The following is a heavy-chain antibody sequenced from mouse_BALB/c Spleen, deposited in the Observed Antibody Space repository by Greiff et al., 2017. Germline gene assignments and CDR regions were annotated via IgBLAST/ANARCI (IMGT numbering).Heavy chain of an antibody. V-gene: IGHV5-6*01. CDR1: GFTFSSYG. CDR3: ARTFYTEYAMDY. CDR2: ISSGGSYT. Sequence: EVKLVESGGDLVKPGGSLKLSCAASGFTFSSYGMSWVRQTPDKRLEWVATISSGGSYTYYPDTVTGRFTISRDNAKNTLYLEMSSLRSEDTAMYYCARTFYTEYAMDYWGQGTSVTVSS. J-gene: IGHJ4*01.